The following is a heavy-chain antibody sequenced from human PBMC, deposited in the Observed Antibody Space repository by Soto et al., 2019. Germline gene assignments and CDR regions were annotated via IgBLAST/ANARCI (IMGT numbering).Heavy chain of an antibody. CDR3: ARELGYCSSTSCGLDY. J-gene: IGHJ4*02. V-gene: IGHV3-53*04. D-gene: IGHD2-2*01. CDR1: GFTVSSNY. CDR2: IYSGGST. Sequence: GGSLRLSCAASGFTVSSNYMSWVRQAPGKGLEWVSVIYSGGSTYYADSVKGRFTISRHNSKNTLYLQMNSLRAEDTAVYYCARELGYCSSTSCGLDYWGQGTLVTVSS.